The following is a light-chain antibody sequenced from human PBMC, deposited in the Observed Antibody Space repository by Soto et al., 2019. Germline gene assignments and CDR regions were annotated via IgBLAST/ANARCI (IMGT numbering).Light chain of an antibody. CDR1: SSDFGGYNY. J-gene: IGLJ1*01. CDR3: CSYAGSYTYV. V-gene: IGLV2-11*01. CDR2: DVS. Sequence: QSALSQPASVSGSPGQSVTISCTGTSSDFGGYNYVSWYQHHPGKAPKLMIYDVSKRPSGVPDRFSGSKSGNTASLTIPGLQAEDEADYYCCSYAGSYTYVFGTGTKVTVL.